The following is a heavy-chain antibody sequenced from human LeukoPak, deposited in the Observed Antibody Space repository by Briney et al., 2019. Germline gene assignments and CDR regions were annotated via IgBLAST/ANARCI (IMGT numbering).Heavy chain of an antibody. Sequence: SETLSLTCAVYGGSFSGYYWSWIRQPPGKGLDWIGEINHSGSTNYNPSLKSRVTISVDTSKNQFSLKLSSVTAADTAVYYCARGRRYTGYGYTLSWFDPWGQGTLVTVSS. CDR3: ARGRRYTGYGYTLSWFDP. V-gene: IGHV4-34*01. CDR2: INHSGST. J-gene: IGHJ5*02. CDR1: GGSFSGYY. D-gene: IGHD5-12*01.